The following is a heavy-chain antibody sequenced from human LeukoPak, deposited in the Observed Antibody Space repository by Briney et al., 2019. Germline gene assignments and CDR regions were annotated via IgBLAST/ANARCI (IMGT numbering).Heavy chain of an antibody. Sequence: PGGSLRLSCAASGNYWMHWVRQAPGKGLEWVSAISGGGVNTYYADSVKGRFTISRDNSKNMLYLQMNSLRAEDTAVYYCAKTLGYSGYFSPWGQGTLVTVSS. CDR1: GNYW. D-gene: IGHD3-22*01. CDR3: AKTLGYSGYFSP. J-gene: IGHJ5*02. CDR2: ISGGGVNT. V-gene: IGHV3-23*01.